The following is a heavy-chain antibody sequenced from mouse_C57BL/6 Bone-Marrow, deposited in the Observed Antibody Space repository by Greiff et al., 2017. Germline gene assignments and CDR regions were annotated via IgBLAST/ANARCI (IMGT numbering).Heavy chain of an antibody. CDR3: ARRGFSWFAY. V-gene: IGHV5-6*01. CDR2: ISSGGSYT. CDR1: GFTFSSYG. J-gene: IGHJ3*01. Sequence: DVHLVESGGDLVKPGGSLKLSCAASGFTFSSYGMSWVRQTPDKRLEWVATISSGGSYTYYPDSVKGRFTISRDNAKNTLYLQMSSLKSEDTAMYYCARRGFSWFAYWGQGTRVTVSA.